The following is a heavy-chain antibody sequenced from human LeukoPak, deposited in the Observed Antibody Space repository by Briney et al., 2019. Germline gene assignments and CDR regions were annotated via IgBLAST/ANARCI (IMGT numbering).Heavy chain of an antibody. Sequence: GGSLRLSCAASGSTFSSYSMNWVRQAPGKGLEWVSSISSSSSYIYYADSVKGRFTISRDNAKNSLYLQMNSLRAEDTAVYYCARQLYYYDSSGYYNDYWGQGTLVTVSS. V-gene: IGHV3-21*01. J-gene: IGHJ4*02. CDR3: ARQLYYYDSSGYYNDY. CDR1: GSTFSSYS. D-gene: IGHD3-22*01. CDR2: ISSSSSYI.